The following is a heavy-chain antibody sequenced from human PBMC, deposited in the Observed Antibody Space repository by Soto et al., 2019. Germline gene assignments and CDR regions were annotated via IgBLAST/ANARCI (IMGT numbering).Heavy chain of an antibody. J-gene: IGHJ4*02. CDR3: ASLGDDVWGSYRYTGADY. CDR2: ISGSGGST. Sequence: QPGGSLRLSCAASGFTFSSYAMSWVRQAPGKGLEWVSAISGSGGSTYYADSVKGRFTISRDNSKNTLYLQMNRLRAEDTAVYYCASLGDDVWGSYRYTGADYWGQGTLVTVSS. D-gene: IGHD3-16*02. V-gene: IGHV3-23*01. CDR1: GFTFSSYA.